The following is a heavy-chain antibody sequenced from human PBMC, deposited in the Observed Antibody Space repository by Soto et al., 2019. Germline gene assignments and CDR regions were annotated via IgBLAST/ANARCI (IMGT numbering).Heavy chain of an antibody. D-gene: IGHD1-26*01. V-gene: IGHV1-24*01. CDR2: FDPEDGET. CDR3: ATDIVGAIPRSYYYYGMDV. CDR1: GYTLTELS. Sequence: ASVKVSCKVSGYTLTELSMHWVRQAPGKGHEWMGGFDPEDGETIYAQKFQGRVTMTEDTSTDTAYMELSSLRSEDTAVYYCATDIVGAIPRSYYYYGMDVWGQGTTVTVSS. J-gene: IGHJ6*02.